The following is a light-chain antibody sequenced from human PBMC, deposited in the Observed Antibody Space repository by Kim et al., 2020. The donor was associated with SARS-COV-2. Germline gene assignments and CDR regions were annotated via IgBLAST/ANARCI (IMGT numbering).Light chain of an antibody. V-gene: IGKV3-20*01. J-gene: IGKJ1*01. Sequence: EIVLTQSPGTLCLSPGDRATLSCRASQSVYSDYLAWYQQKPGQAPRLLIHEASIRATGIPDRFSGSESGTDFTLTISRLEPEDFAVYYCQQYGSSWTFGQGTKVDIK. CDR2: EAS. CDR3: QQYGSSWT. CDR1: QSVYSDY.